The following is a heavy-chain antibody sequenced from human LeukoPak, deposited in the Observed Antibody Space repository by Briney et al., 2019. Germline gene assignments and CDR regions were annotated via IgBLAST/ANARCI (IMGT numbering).Heavy chain of an antibody. CDR2: IKEDGNEK. J-gene: IGHJ3*02. D-gene: IGHD2-15*01. CDR1: GFTFSKYW. CDR3: AREVPDCSGGSCYMFVFDI. Sequence: GGSLRLSCAASGFTFSKYWMNWVRQAPGKGLEWVANIKEDGNEKYYVDSVKGRFTISRDNDKNSVYLQMNSLRAEDTAVYYCAREVPDCSGGSCYMFVFDIWGQGTMVTVSS. V-gene: IGHV3-7*03.